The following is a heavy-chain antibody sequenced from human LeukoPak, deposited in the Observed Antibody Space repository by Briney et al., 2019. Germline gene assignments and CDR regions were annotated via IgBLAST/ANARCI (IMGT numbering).Heavy chain of an antibody. V-gene: IGHV1-18*01. CDR3: ARGKASSRGYYYYYMDV. CDR2: ISAYNGNT. CDR1: GYTFTSYG. J-gene: IGHJ6*03. Sequence: VASVKVSCTASGYTFTSYGISWVRQAPGQGLEWMGWISAYNGNTNYAQKLQGRVTMTTDTSTSTAYMELRSLRSDDTAVYYCARGKASSRGYYYYYMDVWGKGTTVTVSS.